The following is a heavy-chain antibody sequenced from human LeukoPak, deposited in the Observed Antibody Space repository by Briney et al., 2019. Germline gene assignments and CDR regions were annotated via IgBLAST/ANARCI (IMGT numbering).Heavy chain of an antibody. D-gene: IGHD6-13*01. CDR2: ISWNSGSI. CDR3: VKDAGSSWAYNWFDP. V-gene: IGHV3-9*03. Sequence: GGSLRLSCAASGFTFDDYAMHWVRQAPGKGLEWVSGISWNSGSIGYADSVKGRFTISRDNAKNSLYLQMNSLRVEDMALYYCVKDAGSSWAYNWFDPWGQGTLVIVSS. J-gene: IGHJ5*02. CDR1: GFTFDDYA.